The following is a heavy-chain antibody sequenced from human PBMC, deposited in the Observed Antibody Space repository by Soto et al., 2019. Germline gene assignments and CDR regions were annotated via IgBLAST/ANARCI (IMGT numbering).Heavy chain of an antibody. D-gene: IGHD3-22*01. V-gene: IGHV1-24*01. CDR2: FDPEDGKT. J-gene: IGHJ4*01. CDR1: SDTSSKIY. CDR3: ATREYDCSGSTYF. Sequence: ASALVSSWIASDTSSKIYMHWWRHATGKGLEWMGGFDPEDGKTIYAQKFQGRVTTTEDTSTDTAYMGMSSLRSEDTAVYYCATREYDCSGSTYFWGQGTLVTVSS.